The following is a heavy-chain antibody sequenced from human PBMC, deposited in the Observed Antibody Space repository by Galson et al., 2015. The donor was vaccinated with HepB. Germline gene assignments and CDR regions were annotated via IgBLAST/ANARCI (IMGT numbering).Heavy chain of an antibody. J-gene: IGHJ4*02. D-gene: IGHD2/OR15-2a*01. CDR1: GDTFQTYW. CDR2: IYLDDSDT. V-gene: IGHV5-51*01. Sequence: QSGAEVKKPGESLKISCKGSGDTFQTYWIGWVRQRPGKGLEWMGIIYLDDSDTKYSPSFQGQVTISADKSISTTYLQWSSLKASDTAIYYCATRKGLIGCFEHWGQGTLVTVSS. CDR3: ATRKGLIGCFEH.